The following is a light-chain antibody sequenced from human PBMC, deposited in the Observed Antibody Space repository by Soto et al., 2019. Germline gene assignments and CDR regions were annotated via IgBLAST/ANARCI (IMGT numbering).Light chain of an antibody. V-gene: IGLV2-14*01. Sequence: QSVLTQPASVSGSPGQSITISCTGTSSDVGGYNYVSWYQQHPGKAPKLMIYEVSSRPSGVSNRFSGSKSGNTASLTISGLQDEDEADYYCSSYTSSSTVFGGGTKLTVL. CDR3: SSYTSSSTV. CDR2: EVS. J-gene: IGLJ3*02. CDR1: SSDVGGYNY.